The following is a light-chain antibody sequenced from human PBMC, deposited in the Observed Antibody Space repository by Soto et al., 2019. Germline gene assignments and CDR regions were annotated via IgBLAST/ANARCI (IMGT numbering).Light chain of an antibody. CDR2: GAS. J-gene: IGKJ1*01. CDR3: QQYASSVT. Sequence: EILLTQSPDSLSLSPGDRATLSCRASQSFRSTFFAWYQQKPGQAPRLLIYGASSRATGIPDRFSGSGSGTDFTLTISRLEPEDFAVSYCQQYASSVTFGQGTKVEIK. V-gene: IGKV3-20*01. CDR1: QSFRSTF.